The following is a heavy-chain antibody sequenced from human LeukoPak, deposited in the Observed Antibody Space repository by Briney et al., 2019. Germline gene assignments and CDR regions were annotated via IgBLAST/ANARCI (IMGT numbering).Heavy chain of an antibody. CDR1: GGSISNYY. D-gene: IGHD6-25*01. CDR3: ARGTYSSALLGMDI. V-gene: IGHV4-4*07. J-gene: IGHJ6*02. Sequence: PSETLSLTCTASGGSISNYYWSWIRQPAGKGLEWIGRIYSTGSTNYNLSLESRVTMSVDTSKNQFSLKLISVTAADTAVYYCARGTYSSALLGMDIWGQGTTVIVSS. CDR2: IYSTGST.